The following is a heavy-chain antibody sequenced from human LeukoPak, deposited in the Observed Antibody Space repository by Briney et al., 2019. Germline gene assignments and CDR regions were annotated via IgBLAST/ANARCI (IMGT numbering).Heavy chain of an antibody. CDR3: AILPPLVGYNDYYYYGMDV. CDR1: GGTFSSYA. D-gene: IGHD5-24*01. J-gene: IGHJ6*02. CDR2: IIPIFGTA. Sequence: SVKVSCKASGGTFSSYAISWVRQAPGQGLKWMGGIIPIFGTANYAQKFQGRVTITADESTSTAYMELSSLRSEDTAVYYCAILPPLVGYNDYYYYGMDVWGQGTTVTVSS. V-gene: IGHV1-69*13.